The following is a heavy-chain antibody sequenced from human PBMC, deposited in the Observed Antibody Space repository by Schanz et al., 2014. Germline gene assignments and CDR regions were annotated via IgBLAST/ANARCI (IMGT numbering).Heavy chain of an antibody. J-gene: IGHJ6*03. CDR2: MNPNSGNT. CDR1: GYTFAGHA. CDR3: ARAPVTVGTYHYYMDV. V-gene: IGHV1-8*02. D-gene: IGHD4-17*01. Sequence: QVQLVQSGAEVKKPGASVKVSCQASGYTFAGHAVHWVRQAPGQGPEWMGWMNPNSGNTGYAQKFQGRVTMTRHTSISAAYMELSSLRSEDTAVYYCARAPVTVGTYHYYMDVWGKGTTVAVSS.